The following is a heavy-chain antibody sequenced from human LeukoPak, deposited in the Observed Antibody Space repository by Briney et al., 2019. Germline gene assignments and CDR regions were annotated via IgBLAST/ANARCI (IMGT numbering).Heavy chain of an antibody. CDR2: INPNSGGT. J-gene: IGHJ6*02. D-gene: IGHD6-19*01. Sequence: ASVKVSCKASGYSFTGQYMHWVRQAPGQGLEWMGRINPNSGGTKYAQKFKGRVTMTRDTSISTAYMELSRLRSDDTAVYYCATGVVAVADYYYYGMDVWGQGTTVTVSS. CDR1: GYSFTGQY. CDR3: ATGVVAVADYYYYGMDV. V-gene: IGHV1-2*06.